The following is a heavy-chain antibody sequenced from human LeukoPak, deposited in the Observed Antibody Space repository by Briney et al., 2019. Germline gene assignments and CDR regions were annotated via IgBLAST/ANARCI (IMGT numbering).Heavy chain of an antibody. CDR2: IIAYNSNT. D-gene: IGHD6-13*01. J-gene: IGHJ3*02. CDR1: GYTFTSSG. Sequence: ASVKVSCKTSGYTFTSSGLCWGRQALGQGLEWMGWIIAYNSNTNYAQELQGRVTMNTDTSTSAAYMELRSLRSDDTAVYYCARVDSNAFDIWGQGTMVTVSS. CDR3: ARVDSNAFDI. V-gene: IGHV1-18*01.